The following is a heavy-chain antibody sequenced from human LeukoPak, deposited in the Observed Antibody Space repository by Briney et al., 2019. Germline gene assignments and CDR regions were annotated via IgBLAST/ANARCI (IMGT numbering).Heavy chain of an antibody. Sequence: PSETLSLTCAVYGGSFTGCYWNWIRQPPGKGLEWIGEIEHSGSTKYNPSLRSRVTISADTSKNQFSLKMSSVTAADTAVYYCARTSGDWLSWAWIGVDVWGKGTTVTVSS. CDR3: ARTSGDWLSWAWIGVDV. J-gene: IGHJ6*04. CDR2: IEHSGST. D-gene: IGHD3-9*01. V-gene: IGHV4-34*01. CDR1: GGSFTGCY.